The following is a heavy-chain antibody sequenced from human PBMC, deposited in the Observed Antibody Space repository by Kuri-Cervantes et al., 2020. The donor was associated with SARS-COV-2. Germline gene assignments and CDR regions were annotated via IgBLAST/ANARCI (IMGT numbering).Heavy chain of an antibody. D-gene: IGHD2-21*01. CDR1: GFTFSSYE. CDR3: ARDHDRIGREFDY. CDR2: ISSSSSTI. V-gene: IGHV3-48*01. J-gene: IGHJ4*02. Sequence: GGSLRLSCAASGFTFSSYEMNWVRQAPGKGLEWVSYISSSSSTIYYADSVKGRFTISRDNAKNSLYLQMNSLRAEDTAVYYCARDHDRIGREFDYWGQGTLVTVSS.